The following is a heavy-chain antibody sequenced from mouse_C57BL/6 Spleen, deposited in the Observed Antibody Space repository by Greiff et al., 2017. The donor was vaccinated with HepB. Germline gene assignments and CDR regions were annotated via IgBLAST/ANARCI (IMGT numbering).Heavy chain of an antibody. CDR3: AREVGGDRDY. CDR2: ISDGGSYT. CDR1: GFTFSSYA. J-gene: IGHJ2*01. D-gene: IGHD1-1*02. Sequence: DVKLVESGGGLVKPGGSLKLSCAASGFTFSSYAMSWVRQTPEKRLEWVATISDGGSYTYYPDNVKGRFTISRDNAKNNLYLQMSHLKSEDTAMYYCAREVGGDRDYWGQGTTLTVSS. V-gene: IGHV5-4*01.